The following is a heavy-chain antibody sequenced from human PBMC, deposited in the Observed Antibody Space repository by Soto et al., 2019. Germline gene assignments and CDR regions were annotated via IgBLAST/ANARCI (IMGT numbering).Heavy chain of an antibody. CDR1: GGSISSYY. J-gene: IGHJ3*02. V-gene: IGHV4-59*01. CDR2: IYYSGST. D-gene: IGHD5-12*01. Sequence: SETLSLTCTVSGGSISSYYWSWIRQPPGKGLEWIGYIYYSGSTNYNPSLKSRVTISVDTSKNQFSLKLSSVTAADTAVYYCARALDGYNWGDAFDIWGQGTMVTVS. CDR3: ARALDGYNWGDAFDI.